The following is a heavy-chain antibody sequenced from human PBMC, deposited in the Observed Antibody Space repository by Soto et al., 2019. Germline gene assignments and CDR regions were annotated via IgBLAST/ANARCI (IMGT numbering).Heavy chain of an antibody. Sequence: ESCPTLVNPTQNLTLTCTFSGFSLSTSGVGVGWIRQPPGKALEWLALIYWDDDKRYSPSLKSRLTITKDTSKNQVVLTMTNMDPVDTATHYCAHRQYCSGGSCFSYNWFDPWGQGTLVTVS. V-gene: IGHV2-5*02. CDR3: AHRQYCSGGSCFSYNWFDP. D-gene: IGHD2-15*01. CDR1: GFSLSTSGVG. CDR2: IYWDDDK. J-gene: IGHJ5*02.